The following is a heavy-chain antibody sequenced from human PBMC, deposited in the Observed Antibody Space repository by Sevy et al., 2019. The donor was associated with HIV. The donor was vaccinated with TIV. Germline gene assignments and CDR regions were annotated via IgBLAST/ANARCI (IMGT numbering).Heavy chain of an antibody. D-gene: IGHD4-17*01. CDR3: TRGRRVYADYGVDY. CDR1: GFTFGEYS. J-gene: IGHJ4*02. V-gene: IGHV3-49*03. CDR2: IRSEVYGGTT. Sequence: GESLRLSCTASGFTFGEYSMSWFRQAPGKGLEWVSFIRSEVYGGTTEYAASVKGRFTISRDDSKSIAYLQMSSLKTEDTAVYYCTRGRRVYADYGVDYWGQGTLVTVSS.